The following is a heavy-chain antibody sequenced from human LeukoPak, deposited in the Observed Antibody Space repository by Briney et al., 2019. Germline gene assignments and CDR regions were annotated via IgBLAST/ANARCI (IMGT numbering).Heavy chain of an antibody. CDR3: ARLYYYDSSNWFDP. CDR2: IYYSGST. CDR1: GGSISSGGYY. J-gene: IGHJ5*02. Sequence: PSQTLSLTCIVSGGSISSGGYYWSWIRQRPGKGLEWIGYIYYSGSTYYNPSLKSRVTISVDTSKNQFSLKLSSVTAADTAVYYCARLYYYDSSNWFDPWGQGTLVTVSS. D-gene: IGHD3-22*01. V-gene: IGHV4-31*02.